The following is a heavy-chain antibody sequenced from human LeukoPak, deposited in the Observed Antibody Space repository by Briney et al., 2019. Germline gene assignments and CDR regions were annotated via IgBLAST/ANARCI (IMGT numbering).Heavy chain of an antibody. CDR2: LSSSSSVI. Sequence: AGGSLRLSCAASGFTFSTYAMDWVRQAPGEGVEWVSYLSSSSSVIYHADSVKGRFTISRDNAKNSLYLQMNSLRTEDTAVYYCVRDGSSWGNFDYWGQGTLVSVSS. CDR3: VRDGSSWGNFDY. CDR1: GFTFSTYA. J-gene: IGHJ4*02. D-gene: IGHD7-27*01. V-gene: IGHV3-48*01.